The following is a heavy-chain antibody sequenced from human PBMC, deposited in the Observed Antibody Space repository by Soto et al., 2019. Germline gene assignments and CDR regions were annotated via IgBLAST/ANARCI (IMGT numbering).Heavy chain of an antibody. D-gene: IGHD2-2*02. Sequence: GGSLRLSCAASGFIFSNYGMRWVRQAPGKGLEWVSGISGSGDTFYADSVKGRFTISRDNSKNTLNLQMNSLRAEDTAVYYCAKDYCSSASCYTLGVFDIWGQGTMVTV. CDR1: GFIFSNYG. V-gene: IGHV3-23*01. CDR2: ISGSGDT. CDR3: AKDYCSSASCYTLGVFDI. J-gene: IGHJ3*02.